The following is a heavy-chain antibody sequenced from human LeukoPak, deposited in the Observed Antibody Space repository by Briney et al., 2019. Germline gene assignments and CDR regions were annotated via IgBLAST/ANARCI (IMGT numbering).Heavy chain of an antibody. CDR2: IYTSGST. J-gene: IGHJ5*02. V-gene: IGHV4-61*02. CDR3: ARDWYYDSSGGNWFDP. D-gene: IGHD3-22*01. Sequence: PSQTLSLTCTVSGGSISSGSYYWGWIRQPAGKGLEWIGRIYTSGSTNYNPSLKSRVTISVDTSKNQFSLKLSSVTAADTAVYYCARDWYYDSSGGNWFDPWGQGTLVTVSS. CDR1: GGSISSGSYY.